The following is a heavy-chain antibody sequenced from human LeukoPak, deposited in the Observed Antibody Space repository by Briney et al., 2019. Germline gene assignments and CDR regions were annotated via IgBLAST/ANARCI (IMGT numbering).Heavy chain of an antibody. CDR1: GFTFDDYA. V-gene: IGHV3-9*01. J-gene: IGHJ6*02. CDR3: ARVHPIATVTRYYYYYGMDV. D-gene: IGHD4-17*01. Sequence: GGSLRLSCAASGFTFDDYAMHWVRQAPGKGLEWVSGISWNSGSIGYADSVKGRFTISRDNAKNSLYLQMNSLRAEDTALYYCARVHPIATVTRYYYYYGMDVWGQGTTVTVSS. CDR2: ISWNSGSI.